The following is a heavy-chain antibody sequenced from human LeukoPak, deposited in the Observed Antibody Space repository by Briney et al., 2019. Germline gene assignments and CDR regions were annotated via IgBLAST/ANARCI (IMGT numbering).Heavy chain of an antibody. D-gene: IGHD2-21*02. CDR1: GGSCDDYY. V-gene: IGHV4-34*01. CDR2: IHPHGIF. CDR3: ARGRDRSKAGDL. J-gene: IGHJ1*01. Sequence: SETLSLTCAVYGGSCDDYYCSWIRQPPGKGLEWIGEIHPHGIFYYNSSLVSRVTISIDTSKTQFSLRLTSVTATDTASYYCARGRDRSKAGDLWGQGSLVTVSS.